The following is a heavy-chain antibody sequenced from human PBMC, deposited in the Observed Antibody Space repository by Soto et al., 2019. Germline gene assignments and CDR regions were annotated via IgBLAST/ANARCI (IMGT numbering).Heavy chain of an antibody. D-gene: IGHD3-10*01. CDR3: AREQHITMVRGVTYYFDY. V-gene: IGHV1-46*01. CDR1: GYTFTSYY. J-gene: IGHJ4*02. CDR2: INPSGGST. Sequence: GASVKVSCKASGYTFTSYYMHWVRQAPGQGLEWMGIINPSGGSTSYAQKFQGRVTMTRDTSTSTVYMELSSLRSEDTAVYYCAREQHITMVRGVTYYFDYWGQGTLVTVYS.